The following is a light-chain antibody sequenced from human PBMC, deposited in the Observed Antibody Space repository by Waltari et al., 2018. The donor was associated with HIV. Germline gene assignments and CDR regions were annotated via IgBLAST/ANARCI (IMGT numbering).Light chain of an antibody. V-gene: IGLV2-14*03. Sequence: QSVLPQPASVSGSPGQSVTISCPVPSSDFGFDTYVSWYQQYPGKAPTLIIYEVSSRPSGVSDRCSGSKSGNTASLTISGLQNEDEADYFCTSYTTSDTLRFGGGTKVTVL. CDR3: TSYTTSDTLR. CDR1: SSDFGFDTY. CDR2: EVS. J-gene: IGLJ3*02.